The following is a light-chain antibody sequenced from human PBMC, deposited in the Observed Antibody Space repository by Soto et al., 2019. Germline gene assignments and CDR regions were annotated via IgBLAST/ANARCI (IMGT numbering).Light chain of an antibody. CDR2: NDH. V-gene: IGLV1-44*01. CDR1: SSNIGTNP. CDR3: AAWDDSLWV. Sequence: QSVLTQPPSASGTPGHRVTITCSGSSSNIGTNPVRWYRQLPGTAPKVLAYNDHERPSGVPDRFSGSKSGTSASLAISGRQSEDEADYYCAAWDDSLWVFGGGTQLTVL. J-gene: IGLJ3*02.